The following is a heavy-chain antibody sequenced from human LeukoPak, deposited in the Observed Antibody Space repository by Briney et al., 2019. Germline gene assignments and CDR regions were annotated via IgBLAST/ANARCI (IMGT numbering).Heavy chain of an antibody. CDR1: GGTFTHFG. J-gene: IGHJ4*02. D-gene: IGHD1-1*01. CDR2: IIPILDLT. V-gene: IGHV1-69*04. Sequence: SVKVSCKASGGTFTHFGINWVRQAPGQGLEWMGRIIPILDLTKYAPKIQDRVTITADKSTSTAYMELNSLRSEDTAVYFCARDSGRPPTSFDYWGQGTLVTVSS. CDR3: ARDSGRPPTSFDY.